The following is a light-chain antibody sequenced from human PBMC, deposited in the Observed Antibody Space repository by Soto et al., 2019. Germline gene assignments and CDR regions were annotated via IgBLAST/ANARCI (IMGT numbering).Light chain of an antibody. J-gene: IGKJ1*01. CDR1: QTVSGD. CDR3: QQYNKWPPWT. V-gene: IGKV3-15*01. Sequence: EIVMTQSPATLSVSPGERATISCRASQTVSGDLAWFQQKPGQAPRLLIHGASTRAPGIPARFSGSGSGTEFTLTISSLQSEDFAVYYCQQYNKWPPWTFGQGTKVEIK. CDR2: GAS.